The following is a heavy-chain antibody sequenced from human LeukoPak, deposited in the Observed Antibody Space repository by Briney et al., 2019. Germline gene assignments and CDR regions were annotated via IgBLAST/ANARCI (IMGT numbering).Heavy chain of an antibody. CDR2: INPSGST. CDR3: ARGGEEMATYYFDY. V-gene: IGHV4-34*01. D-gene: IGHD5-24*01. Sequence: SETLSLTCAVYGGSFSGYYWSWIRQPPGKGLEWIGEINPSGSTNYNPSLKSRVTISVDTSKNQFSLKLSSVTAADTAVYYCARGGEEMATYYFDYWGQGTLVTVSS. CDR1: GGSFSGYY. J-gene: IGHJ4*02.